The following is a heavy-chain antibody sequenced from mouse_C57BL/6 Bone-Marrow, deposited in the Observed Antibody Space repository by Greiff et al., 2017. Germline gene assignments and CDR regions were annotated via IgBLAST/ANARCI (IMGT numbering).Heavy chain of an antibody. Sequence: VKLQESGAELARPGASVKLSCKASGYTFTSYGISWVKQRTGQGLEWIGEIYPRSGNTYYNEKFKGKATLTADKSSSTAYMELRSLTSEDSAVYFCARSAMMVSDYFDYWGQGTTLTVSS. CDR1: GYTFTSYG. J-gene: IGHJ2*01. CDR2: IYPRSGNT. D-gene: IGHD2-3*01. V-gene: IGHV1-81*01. CDR3: ARSAMMVSDYFDY.